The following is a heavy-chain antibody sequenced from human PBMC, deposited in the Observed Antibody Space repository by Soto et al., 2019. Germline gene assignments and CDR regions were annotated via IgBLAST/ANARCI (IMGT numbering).Heavy chain of an antibody. Sequence: QVQLQESGPGLVKPSETLSLTCTVSGGSISSYYWSWIRQPPGKGLEWIGYIYYSGSTNYNPSRKSRVTISVDTSKNQFSLKLSSVTSADTAVYYCAGPGKSWYEHPDYWGQGTLFTVS. D-gene: IGHD6-13*01. CDR2: IYYSGST. V-gene: IGHV4-59*01. J-gene: IGHJ4*02. CDR1: GGSISSYY. CDR3: AGPGKSWYEHPDY.